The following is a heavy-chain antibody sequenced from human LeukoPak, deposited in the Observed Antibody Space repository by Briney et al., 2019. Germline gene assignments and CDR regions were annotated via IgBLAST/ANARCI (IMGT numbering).Heavy chain of an antibody. D-gene: IGHD6-13*01. CDR1: GGSVRRGNYY. V-gene: IGHV4-61*10. CDR3: ARGRFGIAAAGTGLGI. J-gene: IGHJ3*02. Sequence: KASETLSLTCTVSGGSVRRGNYYWTWIRQPAGSGLEWIGRIYTSGTTDYNPSLRTRVTISVDTSKNQFSLKLSSVTAADTAVYYCARGRFGIAAAGTGLGIWGQGTMVTVSS. CDR2: IYTSGTT.